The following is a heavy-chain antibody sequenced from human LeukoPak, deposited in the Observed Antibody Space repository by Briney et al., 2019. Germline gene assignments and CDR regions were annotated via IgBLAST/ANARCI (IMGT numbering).Heavy chain of an antibody. CDR2: INHSGST. J-gene: IGHJ4*02. CDR1: GGSFSGYY. D-gene: IGHD6-19*01. CDR3: ARLGSLNSSGWYRFDY. V-gene: IGHV4-34*01. Sequence: SETLSLTCAVYGGSFSGYYWSWIRQPPGKGLEWIGEINHSGSTNYNPSLKSRVTISVDTSKNQFSLKLSSVTAADTAVYYCARLGSLNSSGWYRFDYWGQGTLVTASS.